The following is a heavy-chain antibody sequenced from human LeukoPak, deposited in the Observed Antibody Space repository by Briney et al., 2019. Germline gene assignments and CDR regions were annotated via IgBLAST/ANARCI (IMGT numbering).Heavy chain of an antibody. D-gene: IGHD1-26*01. Sequence: GGSLRLSCAASGFTFSSYWMSWVRQAPGKGLEWVANIKQDGSEKYYVDSVKGRFTISRDNAKNSLYLQMNSLRAEDTAVYYCAGDRGHSGSYYVLLDYWGQGTLVTVSS. J-gene: IGHJ4*02. CDR2: IKQDGSEK. V-gene: IGHV3-7*01. CDR1: GFTFSSYW. CDR3: AGDRGHSGSYYVLLDY.